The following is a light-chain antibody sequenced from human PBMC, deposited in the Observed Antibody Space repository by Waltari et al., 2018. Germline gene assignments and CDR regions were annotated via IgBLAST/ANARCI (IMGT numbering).Light chain of an antibody. CDR1: GSNNVGRST. V-gene: IGLV1-44*01. CDR2: SYD. Sequence: QSVLTQPPSASGTPGQTVVISCSIRGSNNVGRSTINWYQLLPGTAPKLLIYSYDLRRSGVPDRFSGSGFGASASLAISGLHSEDDGHYYCATWDDSLSGWVFGGGTKLTVL. J-gene: IGLJ3*02. CDR3: ATWDDSLSGWV.